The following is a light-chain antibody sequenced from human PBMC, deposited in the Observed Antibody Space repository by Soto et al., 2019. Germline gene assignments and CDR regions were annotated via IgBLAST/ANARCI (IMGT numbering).Light chain of an antibody. J-gene: IGKJ5*01. CDR1: LSVSSSY. CDR3: QQYGRSHPIT. V-gene: IGKV3-20*01. CDR2: GAS. Sequence: EIVLTQSPGTLSLSPGERATLSCRASLSVSSSYLAWYQQKPGQAPSLLIYGASSRATGIPDRFTGSGSGTDFTFTISRLEPEDFAVYYCQQYGRSHPITFGQGTRLEIK.